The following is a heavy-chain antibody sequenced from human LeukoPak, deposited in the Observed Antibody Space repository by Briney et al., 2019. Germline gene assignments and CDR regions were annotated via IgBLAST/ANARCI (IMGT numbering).Heavy chain of an antibody. V-gene: IGHV3-7*01. J-gene: IGHJ3*02. D-gene: IGHD2/OR15-2a*01. Sequence: PGGSLRLSCAASGFTFSSYSMNWVRQAPGKGLEWVASIKQDGSEKYSVDSVKGRFTVSRDNAKNSLYLQMNSLRAADTALYFCARGISMAFDIWGQGTMVTVSS. CDR1: GFTFSSYS. CDR3: ARGISMAFDI. CDR2: IKQDGSEK.